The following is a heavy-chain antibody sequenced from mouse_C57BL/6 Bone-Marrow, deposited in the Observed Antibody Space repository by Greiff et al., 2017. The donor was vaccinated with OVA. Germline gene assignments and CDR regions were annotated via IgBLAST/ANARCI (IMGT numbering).Heavy chain of an antibody. Sequence: EVNVVESGGDLVKPGGSLKLSCAASGFTFSSYGMSWVRQTPDKRLEWVATISSGGSYTYYPDSVKGRFTISRDNAKNTLYLQMSSLKSEDTAMYYCARRNWDCFDYWGQGTTLTVSS. D-gene: IGHD4-1*01. CDR2: ISSGGSYT. CDR3: ARRNWDCFDY. J-gene: IGHJ2*01. CDR1: GFTFSSYG. V-gene: IGHV5-6*02.